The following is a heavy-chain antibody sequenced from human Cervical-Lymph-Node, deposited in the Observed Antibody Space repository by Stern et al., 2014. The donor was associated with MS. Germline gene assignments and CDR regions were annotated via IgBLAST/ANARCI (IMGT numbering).Heavy chain of an antibody. CDR1: GFTFDDCA. J-gene: IGHJ4*02. V-gene: IGHV3-9*01. D-gene: IGHD3-16*02. Sequence: EVQLGESGGGSVQPGRSLRLSCAASGFTFDDCAMHLVRQAPGKGLEWVSGISWNSNNIGYADSVRGRFTISRDNAKNSLYLQMNGLRPEDTALYYCAKDISERHYYFDSWGEGTLVTVSS. CDR3: AKDISERHYYFDS. CDR2: ISWNSNNI.